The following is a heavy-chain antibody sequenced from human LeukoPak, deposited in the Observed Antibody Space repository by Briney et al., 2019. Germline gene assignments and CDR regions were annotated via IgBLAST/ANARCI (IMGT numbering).Heavy chain of an antibody. J-gene: IGHJ3*02. CDR1: GYTFTGYY. Sequence: GASVKVSCKASGYTFTGYYMHWVRQAPGQGLEWMGWINPNSGGTNYAQKFQGRVTMTRDTSISTAYMELSRLRSDDTAVYYCARAGDSIISDAFDIWGQGTMVTVSS. CDR3: ARAGDSIISDAFDI. CDR2: INPNSGGT. V-gene: IGHV1-2*02. D-gene: IGHD3-22*01.